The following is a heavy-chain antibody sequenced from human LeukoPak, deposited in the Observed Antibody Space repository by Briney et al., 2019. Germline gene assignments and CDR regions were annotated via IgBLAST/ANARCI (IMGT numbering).Heavy chain of an antibody. CDR2: INPNSGGT. CDR1: GYTFTGYY. Sequence: GASVTVSCKAPGYTFTGYYMHWVRQAPGQGLEWMGWINPNSGGTNYAQKFQGRVTMTRDTSISTAYMELSRLRSDDTAVYYCARDPATVTAFYYYYYMDVWGKGTTVTVSS. V-gene: IGHV1-2*02. CDR3: ARDPATVTAFYYYYYMDV. D-gene: IGHD4-17*01. J-gene: IGHJ6*03.